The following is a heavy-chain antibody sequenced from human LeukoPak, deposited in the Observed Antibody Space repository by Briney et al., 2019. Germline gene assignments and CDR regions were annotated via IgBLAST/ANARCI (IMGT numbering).Heavy chain of an antibody. CDR2: IWYDESNK. J-gene: IGHJ4*02. V-gene: IGHV3-33*01. Sequence: GGSLRLSCAASGFTFSSYGMHWVRQAPGKGLEWVAVIWYDESNKYYADSVKGRFTISRDNSKNALYLQMNSLRAEDTAVYYCAREEYDSSGYWFDYWGQGTLVTVSS. D-gene: IGHD3-22*01. CDR1: GFTFSSYG. CDR3: AREEYDSSGYWFDY.